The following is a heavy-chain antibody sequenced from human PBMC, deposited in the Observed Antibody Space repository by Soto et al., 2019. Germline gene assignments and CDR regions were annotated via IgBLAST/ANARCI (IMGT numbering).Heavy chain of an antibody. J-gene: IGHJ4*02. CDR2: ISYDGSNK. CDR1: GFTFSSYG. D-gene: IGHD3-10*01. CDR3: ATSYYYGSGSYFYYFDY. Sequence: PGGSLRLSCAASGFTFSSYGMHWVRQAPGKGLEWVAVISYDGSNKYYADSVKGRFTISRDNSKNTLYLQMNSLRAEDTAVYYCATSYYYGSGSYFYYFDYWGQGTLVTVSS. V-gene: IGHV3-30*03.